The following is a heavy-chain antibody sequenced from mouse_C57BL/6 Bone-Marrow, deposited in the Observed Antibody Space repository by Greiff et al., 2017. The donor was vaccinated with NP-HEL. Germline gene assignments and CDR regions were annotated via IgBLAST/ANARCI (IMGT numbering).Heavy chain of an antibody. D-gene: IGHD2-3*01. V-gene: IGHV5-9-1*02. CDR1: GFTFSSYA. J-gene: IGHJ3*01. CDR2: ISSGGDYI. Sequence: EVKLMESGEGLVKPGGSLKLSCAASGFTFSSYAMSWVRQTPEKRLEWVAYISSGGDYIYYADTVKGRFTISRDNARNTLYLQMSSLKSEDTAMYYCTRDRGDDGYPAWFAYWCQGTLVTVSA. CDR3: TRDRGDDGYPAWFAY.